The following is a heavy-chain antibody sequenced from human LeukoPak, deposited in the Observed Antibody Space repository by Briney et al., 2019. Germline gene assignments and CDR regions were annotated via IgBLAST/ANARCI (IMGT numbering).Heavy chain of an antibody. V-gene: IGHV3-74*01. CDR1: GFSFSSYW. CDR3: AREGQERLLWFGELLSYFDY. Sequence: GGSLRLSCAASGFSFSSYWMHWVRQTPGKGLVWVSRINSGGSGTTYADSVKGRFTISRDNTKNTLYLQMHSLRAEDTAVYYWAREGQERLLWFGELLSYFDYWGQGTLVTVSS. J-gene: IGHJ4*02. D-gene: IGHD3-10*01. CDR2: INSGGSGT.